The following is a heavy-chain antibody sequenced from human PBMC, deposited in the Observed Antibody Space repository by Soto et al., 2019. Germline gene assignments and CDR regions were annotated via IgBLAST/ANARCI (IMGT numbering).Heavy chain of an antibody. V-gene: IGHV3-33*01. D-gene: IGHD2-21*01. CDR2: IRYDENNK. J-gene: IGHJ4*02. CDR1: GFTFRNYG. CDR3: ARESVWTFDY. Sequence: QVQLVESGGGVVQPGTSLRLSCAASGFTFRNYGMHWVREAPGKGLEWVAIIRYDENNKYYADSVKGRFTISRDNSKSTQYLQMNGLRAEDTGVYYCARESVWTFDYWGQGTLVTVSS.